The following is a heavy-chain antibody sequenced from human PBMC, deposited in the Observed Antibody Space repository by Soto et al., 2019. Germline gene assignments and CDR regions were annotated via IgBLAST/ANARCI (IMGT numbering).Heavy chain of an antibody. CDR3: ARGITIFGVVTGRGWFDP. Sequence: SETLSLTCVVSGGSISSDCYSWSWIRQPPGQGLEWIGYIYHTGSTSYNASLKSRVTISVDTSKNQFSLKLSSVTAADTAVYYCARGITIFGVVTGRGWFDPWGQGTLVTVSS. J-gene: IGHJ5*02. D-gene: IGHD3-3*01. CDR1: GGSISSDCYS. CDR2: IYHTGST. V-gene: IGHV4-30-2*01.